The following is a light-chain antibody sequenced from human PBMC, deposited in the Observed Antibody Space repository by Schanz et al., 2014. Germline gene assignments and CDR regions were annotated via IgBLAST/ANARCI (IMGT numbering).Light chain of an antibody. CDR1: ASDVGGYNY. CDR3: SSYTSSNTWM. Sequence: QSALTQPPSASGSPGQSVTISCTGTASDVGGYNYVSWYQQYPGKAPKLMIYDVSNRPSGVSNRFSGSKSGNTASLTISGLQAEDEADYYCSSYTSSNTWMFGGGTKLTVL. V-gene: IGLV2-14*01. J-gene: IGLJ3*02. CDR2: DVS.